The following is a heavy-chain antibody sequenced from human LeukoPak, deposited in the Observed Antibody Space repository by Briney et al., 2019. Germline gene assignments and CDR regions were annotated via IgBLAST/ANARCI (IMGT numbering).Heavy chain of an antibody. CDR1: GYSISSGYY. CDR3: ARGDCSSTICYSPMDV. J-gene: IGHJ6*03. V-gene: IGHV4-38-2*02. Sequence: ASETLSLTCTVSGYSISSGYYWVWIRQPPGKGLEWIGGIYRSGSTNYNPSLKSRVTISVDTSKNQFSLKVSSVTAADTAVYYCARGDCSSTICYSPMDVWGKGTTVTVSS. D-gene: IGHD2-2*01. CDR2: IYRSGST.